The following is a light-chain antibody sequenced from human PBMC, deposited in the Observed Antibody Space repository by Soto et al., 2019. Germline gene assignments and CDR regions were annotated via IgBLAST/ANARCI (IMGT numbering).Light chain of an antibody. CDR1: QSISSW. V-gene: IGKV1-5*03. J-gene: IGKJ1*01. CDR2: KAS. Sequence: DIQMTQSPSTLSASVGDRVTITCRASQSISSWLAWYQQKPGKAPKLLIYKASGLESGVPSRFSGSGSGTDFTLTISSLQPDDFETYYCQQYNSYFRTFGQGTKVDIK. CDR3: QQYNSYFRT.